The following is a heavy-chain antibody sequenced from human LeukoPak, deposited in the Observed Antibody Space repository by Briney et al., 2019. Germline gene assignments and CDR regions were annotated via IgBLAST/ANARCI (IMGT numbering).Heavy chain of an antibody. CDR1: GDSVSSSSTIYY. V-gene: IGHV4-39*02. Sequence: SETLSLTCTVSGDSVSSSSTIYYWGWVRQPPGKGLEWIGSISYSGSTYYNPSLRSRVTISADTSNNHFSLKLTSVTAADTAVYYCARLGGYYDPPGYWGQGTLVTVSS. CDR3: ARLGGYYDPPGY. J-gene: IGHJ4*02. D-gene: IGHD3-22*01. CDR2: ISYSGST.